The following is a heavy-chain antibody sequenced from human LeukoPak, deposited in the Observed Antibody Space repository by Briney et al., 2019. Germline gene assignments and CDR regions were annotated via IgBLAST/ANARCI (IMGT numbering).Heavy chain of an antibody. V-gene: IGHV3-9*03. Sequence: PGRSLRLSCAASGFTFDDYAMHWVRQAPGKGLEWVSGISWNSGSIGYADSVKGRFTISRDNAKNSLYLQMNSLRAEDMALYYCAKAGIGSSTRAWYFDLWGRGTLVTVSS. CDR1: GFTFDDYA. CDR2: ISWNSGSI. J-gene: IGHJ2*01. CDR3: AKAGIGSSTRAWYFDL. D-gene: IGHD2-2*01.